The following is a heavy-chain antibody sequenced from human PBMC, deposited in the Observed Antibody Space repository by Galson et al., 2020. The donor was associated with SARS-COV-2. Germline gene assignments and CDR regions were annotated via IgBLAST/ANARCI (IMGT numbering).Heavy chain of an antibody. D-gene: IGHD3-3*01. CDR3: ARIGGEIGGGIFTIFGVVIEGAFDY. J-gene: IGHJ4*02. V-gene: IGHV3-48*04. CDR2: ISSSSSTI. CDR1: GFTFSSYS. Sequence: GESLKISCAASGFTFSSYSMNWVRQAPGKGLEWVSYISSSSSTIYYADSVKGRFTISRDNAKNSLYLQMNSLRAEDTAVYYCARIGGEIGGGIFTIFGVVIEGAFDYWGQGTLVTVSS.